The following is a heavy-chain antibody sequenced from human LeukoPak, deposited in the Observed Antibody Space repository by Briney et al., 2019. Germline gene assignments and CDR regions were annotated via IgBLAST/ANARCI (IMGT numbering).Heavy chain of an antibody. D-gene: IGHD3-16*01. CDR1: ADSISTNSYY. CDR3: TRGYGSYKLGIF. Sequence: SETLTLTCTVSADSISTNSYYWVWIRRPPGKGLKWVASFHYSGTSYYRPSLNSRISIFLDTSTRPFSLNLSTVTASDTAVYYSTRGYGSYKLGIFWGQGTLATVSS. J-gene: IGHJ4*02. V-gene: IGHV4-39*01. CDR2: FHYSGTS.